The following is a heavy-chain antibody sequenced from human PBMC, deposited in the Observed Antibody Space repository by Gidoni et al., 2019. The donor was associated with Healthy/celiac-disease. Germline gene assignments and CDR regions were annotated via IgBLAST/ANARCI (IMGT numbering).Heavy chain of an antibody. V-gene: IGHV3-7*04. CDR1: GFTFSSYW. Sequence: EGQLVESGGGLVQPGGPLRLSCASSGFTFSSYWMSWVRQAPGKGLEWVDNIKQDGSEKYYVDSVKGRFTISRDNAKNSLYLQMNSLRAEDTAVYYCARASKQLGAFDIWGQGTMVTVSS. CDR3: ARASKQLGAFDI. D-gene: IGHD6-13*01. J-gene: IGHJ3*02. CDR2: IKQDGSEK.